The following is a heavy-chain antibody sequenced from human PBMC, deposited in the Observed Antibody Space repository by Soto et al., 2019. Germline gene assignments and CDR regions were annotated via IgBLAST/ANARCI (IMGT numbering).Heavy chain of an antibody. CDR3: ASSLSVWGSPFDY. CDR1: GGSISSGDNY. CDR2: IYYSGST. V-gene: IGHV4-30-4*02. J-gene: IGHJ4*02. Sequence: SETLSLTCTVSGGSISSGDNYWSWIRQPPGKGLEWIGYIYYSGSTSYNPSLKSRVTISVDTSKNQFSLKLSSVTAADTAVYYCASSLSVWGSPFDYWGQGTLVTVS. D-gene: IGHD3-16*01.